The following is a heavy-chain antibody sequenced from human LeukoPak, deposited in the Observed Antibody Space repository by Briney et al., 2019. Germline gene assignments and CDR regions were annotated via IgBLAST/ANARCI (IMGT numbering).Heavy chain of an antibody. D-gene: IGHD6-13*01. CDR3: GRDGPGISRYGTDV. CDR1: GFTFYDYA. Sequence: GGPVRLSCAASGFTFYDYAMHWARQVPGKARVWVSLLTGCGDTRHYADSVKGRLTISRENAKNSLYMQMNSLRDEDTAVYYCGRDGPGISRYGTDVWGQGTTVTVSS. CDR2: LTGCGDTR. J-gene: IGHJ6*02. V-gene: IGHV3-43*02.